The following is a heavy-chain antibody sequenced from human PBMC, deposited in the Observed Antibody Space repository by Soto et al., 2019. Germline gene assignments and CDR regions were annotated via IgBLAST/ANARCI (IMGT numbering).Heavy chain of an antibody. J-gene: IGHJ6*02. V-gene: IGHV3-21*01. CDR2: ISSSSSYI. CDR1: GFTFSSYS. D-gene: IGHD5-18*01. CDR3: AREGRGYSYGYYYYGMDV. Sequence: EVQLVESGGGLVKPGGSLRLSCAASGFTFSSYSMNWVRQAPGKGLEWVSSISSSSSYIYYADSVKGRFTISRDNAKNSXXLQMDRLGAEDRAVYYCAREGRGYSYGYYYYGMDVWGQGTTVTVSS.